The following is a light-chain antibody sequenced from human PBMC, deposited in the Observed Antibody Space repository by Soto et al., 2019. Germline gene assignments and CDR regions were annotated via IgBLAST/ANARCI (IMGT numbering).Light chain of an antibody. CDR1: QSVSSN. CDR3: QQYNNWPPWT. Sequence: EIVMTQSPPTLSVSPWERSTLSCRASQSVSSNLAWYQQKPGQAPRLLIYGASTRATGIPARFSGSGSGTEFTLTISSLQSEDFAVYYCQQYNNWPPWTFGQGTKVDIK. V-gene: IGKV3-15*01. J-gene: IGKJ1*01. CDR2: GAS.